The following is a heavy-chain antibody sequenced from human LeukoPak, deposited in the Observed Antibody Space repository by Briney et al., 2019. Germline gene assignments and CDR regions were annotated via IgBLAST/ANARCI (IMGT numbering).Heavy chain of an antibody. CDR3: ARGGIYYDTRPVDY. V-gene: IGHV3-33*01. J-gene: IGHJ4*02. CDR2: IWYDGSNK. D-gene: IGHD3-22*01. CDR1: GFTFSSYG. Sequence: QTGGSLRLSCAASGFTFSSYGMHWVRQAPGKGLEWVAVIWYDGSNKYYADSVKGRFTISRDNSKNTLYLQMNSLRAEDTAVYYCARGGIYYDTRPVDYWGQGTLVTVSS.